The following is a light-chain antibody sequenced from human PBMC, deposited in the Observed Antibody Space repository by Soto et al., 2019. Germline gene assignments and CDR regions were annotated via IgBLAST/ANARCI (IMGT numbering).Light chain of an antibody. CDR1: QSVRSSN. Sequence: EIVLTQSPGALSLSPGERGTLSCRASQSVRSSNLAWFQQKPGQAPRLLIFGTSSRATGIPDRFSGSVSGTDFTLTISRLEVEDCAVYYCQHYGRSTWTFGQGTKVEIK. CDR2: GTS. CDR3: QHYGRSTWT. J-gene: IGKJ1*01. V-gene: IGKV3-20*01.